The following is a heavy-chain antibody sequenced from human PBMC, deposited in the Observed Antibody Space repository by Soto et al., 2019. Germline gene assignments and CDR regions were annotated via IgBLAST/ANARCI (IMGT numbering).Heavy chain of an antibody. D-gene: IGHD3-10*01. J-gene: IGHJ4*02. CDR2: IHKDGITT. Sequence: GGSLRLSCVASGLNFGTYWMNWVRQIPGKGLVWVSRIHKDGITTNYADSVKGRFTISRDDAKNMLYLQMNGLRAEDTAVYYCTREESVSSWAPTDYWGQGTPVTVSS. CDR3: TREESVSSWAPTDY. V-gene: IGHV3-74*01. CDR1: GLNFGTYW.